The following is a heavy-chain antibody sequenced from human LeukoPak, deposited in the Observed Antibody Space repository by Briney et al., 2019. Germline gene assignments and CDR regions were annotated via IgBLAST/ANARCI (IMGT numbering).Heavy chain of an antibody. D-gene: IGHD2-2*01. CDR1: AGSLSGYY. V-gene: IGHV4-34*01. CDR3: ARGSPYHF. CDR2: VNHMGST. Sequence: SETLSLTCALYAGSLSGYYWSWIRHPPGKGLEWNGEVNHMGSTNNNRSLKSRVTMSVDTSKNQSSLQLSSVTAADTAVYYCARGSPYHFWGQGTLVTVSS. J-gene: IGHJ4*02.